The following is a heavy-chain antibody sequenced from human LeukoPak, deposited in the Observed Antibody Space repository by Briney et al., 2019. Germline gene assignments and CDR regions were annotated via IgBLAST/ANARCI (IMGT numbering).Heavy chain of an antibody. V-gene: IGHV4-39*07. Sequence: SETLSLTCSVSGASISSGSNYWGWIRQPPGKTLEWIGSIYSSGSTYYNSSLQSRVIIIIDTPKNHFSLTLSSVTAADTAVCYCARVRITIRGYFDYWGQGTLVTVSS. CDR2: IYSSGST. CDR3: ARVRITIRGYFDY. J-gene: IGHJ4*02. D-gene: IGHD2-21*01. CDR1: GASISSGSNY.